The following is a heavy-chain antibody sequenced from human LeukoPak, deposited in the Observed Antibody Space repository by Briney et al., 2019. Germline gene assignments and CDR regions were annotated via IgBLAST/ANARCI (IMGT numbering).Heavy chain of an antibody. D-gene: IGHD6-19*01. V-gene: IGHV3-23*01. J-gene: IGHJ4*02. CDR3: ARDPAGAGIYYDY. CDR2: ISGSGGHT. Sequence: GGSLRRSCAASGITFSSHAMSWVRQAPGKGLEWVSLISGSGGHTYYGDSVKGRFTISRDNAKYSLYLQMNSLRAADTAVYHRARDPAGAGIYYDYWGQGTLVTVSS. CDR1: GITFSSHA.